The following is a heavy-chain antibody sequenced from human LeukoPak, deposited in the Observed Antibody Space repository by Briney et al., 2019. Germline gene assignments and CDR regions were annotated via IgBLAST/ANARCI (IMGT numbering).Heavy chain of an antibody. Sequence: SETLSLTCTVSGDSISSRSYYWVWLRQPPGKGLEWIATIYYSGSTYYNPSLKSRVTISVDTSKNQFSLKLSSVTAADTAMYYCARYWGPYVNSGAYFDYWGQGTLVTVSS. D-gene: IGHD3-22*01. J-gene: IGHJ4*02. CDR1: GDSISSRSYY. CDR3: ARYWGPYVNSGAYFDY. V-gene: IGHV4-39*01. CDR2: IYYSGST.